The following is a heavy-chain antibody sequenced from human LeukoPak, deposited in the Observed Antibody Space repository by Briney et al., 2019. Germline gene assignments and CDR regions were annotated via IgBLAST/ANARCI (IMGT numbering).Heavy chain of an antibody. CDR1: GGSFSGYY. CDR2: INHSGST. CDR3: ARPIVVVPLQAFDI. V-gene: IGHV4-34*01. D-gene: IGHD2-21*01. Sequence: SETLSLTCAVYGGSFSGYYWSWIRQPPGKGLEWIGEINHSGSTNYNPSLKSRVTISVDTSKNQFSLKLNSMTAADTAVYYCARPIVVVPLQAFDIWGQGTMVTVSS. J-gene: IGHJ3*02.